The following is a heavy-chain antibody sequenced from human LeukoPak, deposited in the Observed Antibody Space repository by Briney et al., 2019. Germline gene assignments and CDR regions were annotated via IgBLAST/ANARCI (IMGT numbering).Heavy chain of an antibody. Sequence: GGSLRLSCAASGFTFSSYEMIWVRQAPGKGREWVSYISSRGDTTYYADSVKGRFTISRDNSKNTLYLQMNSLRAEDTAVYYCAKGASGSSWYNWFDPWGQGTLVTVSS. CDR3: AKGASGSSWYNWFDP. J-gene: IGHJ5*02. D-gene: IGHD6-13*01. CDR2: ISSRGDTT. CDR1: GFTFSSYE. V-gene: IGHV3-48*03.